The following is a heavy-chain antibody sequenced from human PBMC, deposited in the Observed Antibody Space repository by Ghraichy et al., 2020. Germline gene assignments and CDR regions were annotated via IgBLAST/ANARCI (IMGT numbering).Heavy chain of an antibody. CDR2: IYYSGST. D-gene: IGHD2-2*01. Sequence: SETLSLTCTVSGGSISSYYWSWIRQPPGKGLEWIGYIYYSGSTNYNPSLKSRVTISVDTSKNQFSLKLSSVTAADTAVYYCARSPLGYCSSTSCRLWGWFDPWGQGTLVTVSS. CDR1: GGSISSYY. J-gene: IGHJ5*02. CDR3: ARSPLGYCSSTSCRLWGWFDP. V-gene: IGHV4-59*01.